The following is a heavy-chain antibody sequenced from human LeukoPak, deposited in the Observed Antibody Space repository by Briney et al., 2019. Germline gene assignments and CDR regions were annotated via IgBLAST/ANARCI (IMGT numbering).Heavy chain of an antibody. D-gene: IGHD2-8*01. Sequence: GGSLRLSRTASGFTFSSSWMAWVRQAPGKGLEWVANIKYDGSTKHSVDSVTGRFTISRDNAKNSLYLQMNNLRVDDTAVYYCARDTDGNLDHWGQGTLVTVSS. CDR3: ARDTDGNLDH. CDR2: IKYDGSTK. J-gene: IGHJ4*02. CDR1: GFTFSSSW. V-gene: IGHV3-7*01.